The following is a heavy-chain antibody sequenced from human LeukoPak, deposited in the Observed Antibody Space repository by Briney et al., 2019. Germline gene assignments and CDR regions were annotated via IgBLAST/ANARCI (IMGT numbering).Heavy chain of an antibody. V-gene: IGHV3-15*01. CDR1: GFTFSNAW. CDR2: IKSKTDGGTT. D-gene: IGHD3-16*01. J-gene: IGHJ6*03. Sequence: GGSLRLSCAASGFTFSNAWMSWVRQAPGKGLEWVGRIKSKTDGGTTDYAAPVKGRFTISRDDSKNTLYLQMNSLKTEDTAVYYCTTGQVLGNGGYYYYYYMDVWGKGTTVTVSS. CDR3: TTGQVLGNGGYYYYYYMDV.